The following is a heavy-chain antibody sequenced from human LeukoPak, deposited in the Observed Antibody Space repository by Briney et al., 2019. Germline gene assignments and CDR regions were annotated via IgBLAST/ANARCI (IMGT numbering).Heavy chain of an antibody. CDR2: IYYTGST. D-gene: IGHD3-22*01. CDR3: ARGVSDSGGSYYFDY. V-gene: IGHV4-59*01. J-gene: IGHJ4*02. Sequence: SETLSLTCTVSGASISSYYWSWIRQPPGKGLEWIGYIYYTGSTNYNPSLKSRVTISVDTSKNQFSLRLSSVTAADTALYYCARGVSDSGGSYYFDYWGRGTLVTVSS. CDR1: GASISSYY.